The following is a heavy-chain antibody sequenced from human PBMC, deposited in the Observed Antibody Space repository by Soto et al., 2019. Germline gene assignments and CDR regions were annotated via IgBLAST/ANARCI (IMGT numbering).Heavy chain of an antibody. CDR3: ARDRSNSPDYYDY. D-gene: IGHD4-4*01. Sequence: PSETLSLTCTVSGGSINSDAYYWSWIRQPPGKGLEWIGHIYYSARTSYSPSLESRLTIPLDTSKNQFSLRLSSANASDTAAYYCARDRSNSPDYYDYWGQGTLVTVSS. CDR2: IYYSART. J-gene: IGHJ4*02. V-gene: IGHV4-30-4*01. CDR1: GGSINSDAYY.